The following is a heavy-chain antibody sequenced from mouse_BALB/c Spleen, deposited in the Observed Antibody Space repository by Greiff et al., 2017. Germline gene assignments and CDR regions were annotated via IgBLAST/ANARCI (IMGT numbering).Heavy chain of an antibody. J-gene: IGHJ2*01. CDR3: ARWGTTVVAPD. CDR2: IDPADSYT. V-gene: IGHV1-69*02. Sequence: QVQLQQPGAELVKPGASVKLSCKASGYTFTSYWMHWVKQRPGQGLEWIGEIDPADSYTNYNQKFKGKATLTVDKSSSTAYMQLSSLTSEDSAVYYCARWGTTVVAPDWGQGTTLTVSS. CDR1: GYTFTSYW. D-gene: IGHD1-1*01.